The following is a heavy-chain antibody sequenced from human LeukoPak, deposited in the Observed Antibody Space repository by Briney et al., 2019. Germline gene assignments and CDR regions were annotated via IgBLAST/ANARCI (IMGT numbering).Heavy chain of an antibody. V-gene: IGHV4-38-2*02. J-gene: IGHJ4*02. CDR2: VYPSGNT. Sequence: SETLSLTCSVSGYSISSGYYWGWIRQPPGKGLEYIGNVYPSGNTHYNPSLKGRVTISVDTSKNQFSLKLSSVTAADTAVYYCARGGDGYNWDYFDYWGQGTLVTVSS. CDR1: GYSISSGYY. D-gene: IGHD5-24*01. CDR3: ARGGDGYNWDYFDY.